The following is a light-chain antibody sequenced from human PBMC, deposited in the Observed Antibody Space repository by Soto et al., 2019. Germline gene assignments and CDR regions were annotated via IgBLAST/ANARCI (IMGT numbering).Light chain of an antibody. CDR3: QQYGSSFT. J-gene: IGKJ3*01. Sequence: EIVLTQSPGTLSLSPGERATLSCRASQSVSSSYLAWYQQKPGQAPRLLIYGASSRATGIPDRFSGSGSGTYFTLTSSRLEPEDFAVYYCQQYGSSFTFGPGTKVDIK. CDR1: QSVSSSY. CDR2: GAS. V-gene: IGKV3-20*01.